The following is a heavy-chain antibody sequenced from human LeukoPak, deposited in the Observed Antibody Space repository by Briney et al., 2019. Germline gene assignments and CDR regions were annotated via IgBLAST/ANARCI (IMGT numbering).Heavy chain of an antibody. CDR2: IYYSGST. Sequence: SETLSLTCTVSGGSISSGGYYWSWIRQHPGKGLEWIGYIYYSGSTNYNPSLKSRVTISVDTSKNQFSLKLSSVTAADTAVYYCARVRPYPYDSSGYYYFDYWGQGTLVTVSS. D-gene: IGHD3-22*01. V-gene: IGHV4-61*08. CDR3: ARVRPYPYDSSGYYYFDY. J-gene: IGHJ4*02. CDR1: GGSISSGGYY.